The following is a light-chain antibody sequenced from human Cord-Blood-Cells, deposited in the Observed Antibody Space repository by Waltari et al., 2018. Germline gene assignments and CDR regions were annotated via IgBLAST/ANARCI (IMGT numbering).Light chain of an antibody. CDR3: CSYAGSYVV. CDR1: SSDVGCYTS. J-gene: IGLJ2*01. Sequence: QSALTQPRSVSGSPGQSVTISCTGTSSDVGCYTSASWYQQHPRKAPKLMIYDVSKRPSGVPDRFSVSKSGNTASLTISGLQAEDEADYYCCSYAGSYVVFGGGTKLTVL. CDR2: DVS. V-gene: IGLV2-11*01.